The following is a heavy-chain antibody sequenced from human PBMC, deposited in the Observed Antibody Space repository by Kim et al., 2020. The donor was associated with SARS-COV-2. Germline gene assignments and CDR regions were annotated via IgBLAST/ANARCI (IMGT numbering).Heavy chain of an antibody. J-gene: IGHJ4*02. CDR3: ARGLSGYSGYDLVFGPPGTYYFDY. V-gene: IGHV4-59*01. Sequence: SETLSLTCTVSGGSISSYYWSWIRQPPGKGLEWIGYIYYSGSTNYNPSLKSRVTISVDTSKNQFSLKLSSVTAADTAVYYCARGLSGYSGYDLVFGPPGTYYFDYWGQGTLVTVSS. D-gene: IGHD5-12*01. CDR2: IYYSGST. CDR1: GGSISSYY.